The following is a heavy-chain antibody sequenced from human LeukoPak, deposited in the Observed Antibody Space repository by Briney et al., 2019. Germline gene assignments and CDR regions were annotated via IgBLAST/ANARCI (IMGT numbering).Heavy chain of an antibody. D-gene: IGHD6-6*01. CDR3: ARLYSNSAYYFDY. CDR1: GYTFTDYY. CDR2: INPNSGGT. Sequence: GASVKVSCKASGYTFTDYYMHWVRQAPGQGLEWMGWINPNSGGTNYAQKFQGRVTMTRDTSISTAYMELSKLRSDDTAMYYCARLYSNSAYYFDYWGQGTLVTVSS. V-gene: IGHV1-2*02. J-gene: IGHJ4*02.